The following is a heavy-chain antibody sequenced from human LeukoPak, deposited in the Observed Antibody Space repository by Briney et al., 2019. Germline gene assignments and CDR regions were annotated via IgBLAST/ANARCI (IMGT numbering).Heavy chain of an antibody. V-gene: IGHV1-69*01. J-gene: IGHJ6*02. CDR2: IIPIFGTA. CDR3: ARGKDTAMVNYYSYGMDV. D-gene: IGHD5-18*01. Sequence: ASVKVTCKASGGTFSSYAISRVRQAPGQGLEWMEGIIPIFGTANYAQKFQGRVTITADESTSTAYMELSSLRSEDTAVYYCARGKDTAMVNYYSYGMDVWGQGTTVTVSS. CDR1: GGTFSSYA.